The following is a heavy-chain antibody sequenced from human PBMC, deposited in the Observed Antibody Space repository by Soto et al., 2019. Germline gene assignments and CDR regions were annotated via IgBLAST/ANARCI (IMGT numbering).Heavy chain of an antibody. V-gene: IGHV1-18*01. CDR2: ISAHNGNT. CDR3: ARGRYGAS. D-gene: IGHD3-10*01. CDR1: GYGFTTYG. J-gene: IGHJ5*02. Sequence: QVHLVQSGAEVKKPGASVKVSCKGSGYGFTTYGITWVRQAPGQGLEWMAWISAHNGNTNYAQKLQGRVTVTRDTSTVTADRERGGARSDDKAVYYCARGRYGASWGQGALVTVSS.